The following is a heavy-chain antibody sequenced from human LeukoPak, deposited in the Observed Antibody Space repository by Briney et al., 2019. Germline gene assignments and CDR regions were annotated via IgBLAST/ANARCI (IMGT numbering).Heavy chain of an antibody. Sequence: GGSLRLSCAASGFTFRSYGMHWVRQAPGKGLEWVAAIWYDGSNKYYADSVKGRFTISRDNSKNTLYLQMNSLRAEDTAVYYCATNPGAFDYWGQGTLVTVSS. CDR1: GFTFRSYG. D-gene: IGHD1-14*01. CDR3: ATNPGAFDY. V-gene: IGHV3-33*01. CDR2: IWYDGSNK. J-gene: IGHJ4*02.